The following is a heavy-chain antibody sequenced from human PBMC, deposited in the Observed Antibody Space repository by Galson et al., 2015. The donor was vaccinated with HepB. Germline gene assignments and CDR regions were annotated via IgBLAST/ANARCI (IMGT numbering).Heavy chain of an antibody. J-gene: IGHJ6*03. CDR1: GFTFSSYS. CDR2: ISSSSSYI. CDR3: ARSRLVAAYYYYYYMDV. Sequence: SLRLSCAASGFTFSSYSMNWVRQAPGKGLEWVSSISSSSSYIYYADSVKGRFTISRDNAKNSLYLQMNSLRAEDTAVYYCARSRLVAAYYYYYYMDVWGKGTTVTVSS. D-gene: IGHD2-15*01. V-gene: IGHV3-21*01.